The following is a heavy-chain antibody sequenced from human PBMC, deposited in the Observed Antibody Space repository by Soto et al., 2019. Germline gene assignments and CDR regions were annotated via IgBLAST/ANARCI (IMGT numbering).Heavy chain of an antibody. CDR3: AKDLSRAYAFDI. V-gene: IGHV3-23*01. CDR2: ISGSGGST. J-gene: IGHJ3*02. Sequence: EVQLLESGGGLVQPGGSLRLSCAASGFTFSSYAMSWVRQAPGKGLEWVSAISGSGGSTYYADSVKGRFTISRDNSKNTLYLQMNSLRAEDMAVYYCAKDLSRAYAFDIWGQGTMVTVSS. CDR1: GFTFSSYA.